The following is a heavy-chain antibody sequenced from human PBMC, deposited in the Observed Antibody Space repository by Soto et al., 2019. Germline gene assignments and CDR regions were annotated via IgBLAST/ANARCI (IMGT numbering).Heavy chain of an antibody. D-gene: IGHD1-26*01. CDR2: ISYDGRNN. CDR1: GFTFSSYG. Sequence: PGGSLRLSCAASGFTFSSYGMHWVRQAPGKGLEWVTVISYDGRNNYYAASVKGRFTISRDNSKNTLYLQMNSLRAEDTAVYYCARAGATSGAFDIWGQGTMVTVSS. J-gene: IGHJ3*02. V-gene: IGHV3-30*03. CDR3: ARAGATSGAFDI.